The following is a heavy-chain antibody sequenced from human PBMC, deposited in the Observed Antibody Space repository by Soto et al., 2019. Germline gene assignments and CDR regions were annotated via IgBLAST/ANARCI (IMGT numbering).Heavy chain of an antibody. CDR2: ITGSGVST. J-gene: IGHJ4*02. Sequence: EVQLLESGGGLVQPGGSLTLSCTASGFTFNMYAMSWVRQAPGKALEWVSAITGSGVSTYYADSVKGRFTISRDNSKNSLYLQMNSLIAEDTAVYYCARLHDRGGFDDWGQGTLVTVSS. CDR3: ARLHDRGGFDD. CDR1: GFTFNMYA. V-gene: IGHV3-23*01. D-gene: IGHD3-16*01.